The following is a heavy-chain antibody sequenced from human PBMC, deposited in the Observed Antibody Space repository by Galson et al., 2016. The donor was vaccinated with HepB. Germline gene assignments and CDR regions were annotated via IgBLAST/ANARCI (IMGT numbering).Heavy chain of an antibody. CDR3: AKSDILAGYSAFDY. D-gene: IGHD3-9*01. CDR1: GFTFRNYG. V-gene: IGHV3-30*18. CDR2: ISYDGINE. Sequence: SLRLSCATSGFTFRNYGMNWVRQAPGKGLEWVAVISYDGINEYYVDSVKGRFTISRDNSKNTVCLQMNSLRPEDTAVYYCAKSDILAGYSAFDYWGQGTLVTVSS. J-gene: IGHJ4*02.